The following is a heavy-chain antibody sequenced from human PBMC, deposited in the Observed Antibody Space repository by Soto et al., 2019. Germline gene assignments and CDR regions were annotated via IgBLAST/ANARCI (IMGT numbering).Heavy chain of an antibody. CDR3: AISPYVVVELSISSYYIDMDA. D-gene: IGHD3-16*02. CDR1: GYTITRYG. V-gene: IGHV1-18*04. Sequence: AASVNRACKAAGYTITRYGISWVRQAPVQGLEWMGWISAYNGNTNYAQKLQGRVTMTTDTSTSTAYMELRSLRSDDTAVYYCAISPYVVVELSISSYYIDMDARRQGPT. CDR2: ISAYNGNT. J-gene: IGHJ6*02.